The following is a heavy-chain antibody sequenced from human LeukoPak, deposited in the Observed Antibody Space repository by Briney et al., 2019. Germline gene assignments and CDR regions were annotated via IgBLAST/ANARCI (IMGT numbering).Heavy chain of an antibody. J-gene: IGHJ4*02. CDR2: INPSGGST. V-gene: IGHV1-46*01. D-gene: IGHD3-22*01. CDR3: ARGYYYDSSGYFPYYFDY. Sequence: ASVKVSFKASGYTFTSYYMHWVRQAPGQGLEWMGIINPSGGSTSYAQKFQGRVTMTRDTSTSTVYMELSSLRSEDTAVYYCARGYYYDSSGYFPYYFDYWGQGTLVTVSS. CDR1: GYTFTSYY.